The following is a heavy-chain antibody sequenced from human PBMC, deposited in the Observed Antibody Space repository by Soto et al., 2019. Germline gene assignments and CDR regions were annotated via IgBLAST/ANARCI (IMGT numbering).Heavy chain of an antibody. CDR1: GYTFTSYD. J-gene: IGHJ5*02. V-gene: IGHV1-8*01. CDR3: ARERLYGGNSGCWFDP. CDR2: MNPNSGNT. D-gene: IGHD4-17*01. Sequence: QVQLVQSGAEVKKPGASVKVSCKASGYTFTSYDINWVRQATGQGLEWMGGMNPNSGNTGYAQKFQGRVTMTRNTSISTAYMELSSLRSEDTAVYYCARERLYGGNSGCWFDPWGQGTLVTVSS.